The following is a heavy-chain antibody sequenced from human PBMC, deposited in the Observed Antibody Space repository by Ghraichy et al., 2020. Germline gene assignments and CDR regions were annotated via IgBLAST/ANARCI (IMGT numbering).Heavy chain of an antibody. CDR3: ARFRTGVYNCFDP. D-gene: IGHD2-8*01. CDR1: SATVCNSV. CDR2: ISAYNGNT. Sequence: ASVKVSCKTASATVCNSVTNSYLESPLLLLEKMGWISAYNGNTNYAQKFKGRVTMTTDETTSTAYIELRSLKSDDTAMYYCARFRTGVYNCFDPCGQGTLVTVSS. V-gene: IGHV1-18*01. J-gene: IGHJ5*02.